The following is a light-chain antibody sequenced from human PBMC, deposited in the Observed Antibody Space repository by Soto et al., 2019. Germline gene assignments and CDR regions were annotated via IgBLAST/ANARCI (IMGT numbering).Light chain of an antibody. V-gene: IGLV6-57*04. CDR3: QSYDDNFVV. CDR2: EDN. J-gene: IGLJ2*01. CDR1: SGSIASDY. Sequence: NFMLTQPHSVSESPGKTVTISCARSSGSIASDYVQWYQQRPGSVPTTVIYEDNQRPSGVPDRFSASIDSSSNSASLTISGLRTEDEADYYCQSYDDNFVVFGGGTKLTVL.